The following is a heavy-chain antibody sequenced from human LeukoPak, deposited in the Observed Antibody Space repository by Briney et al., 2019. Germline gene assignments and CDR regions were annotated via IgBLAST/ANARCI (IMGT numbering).Heavy chain of an antibody. CDR1: GYTFTSYG. Sequence: ASVKLSCKASGYTFTSYGISWVRQAPGQGLEWMGWISGYNGNTNKAQKLQGRVTMTTYTSTSTAYMELRSLRSDDTAVYYCARAVLRYFDWSDRFDPWGQGTLVTVSS. CDR2: ISGYNGNT. J-gene: IGHJ5*02. CDR3: ARAVLRYFDWSDRFDP. D-gene: IGHD3-9*01. V-gene: IGHV1-18*01.